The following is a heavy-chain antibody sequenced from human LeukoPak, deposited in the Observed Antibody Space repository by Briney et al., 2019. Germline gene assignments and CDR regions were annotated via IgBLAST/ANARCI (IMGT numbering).Heavy chain of an antibody. J-gene: IGHJ3*02. V-gene: IGHV4-61*01. CDR2: IYYTGRT. CDR1: GDSVSSGYYY. CDR3: ARNYYDSSGYYLFDAFDI. D-gene: IGHD3-22*01. Sequence: PSETLSLTCTVSGDSVSSGYYYWSWIRQPPGKGLEWIGNIYYTGRTNYNPSLKSRVTISVDTSKNQFSLKLNSVTAADMAVYYCARNYYDSSGYYLFDAFDIWGQGTMVTVSS.